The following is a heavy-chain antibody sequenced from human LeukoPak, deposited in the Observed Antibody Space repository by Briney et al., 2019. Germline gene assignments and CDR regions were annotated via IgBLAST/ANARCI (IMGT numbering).Heavy chain of an antibody. CDR1: GGSISSGGYY. CDR3: ARVWIVVVPAATSYNWFDP. J-gene: IGHJ5*02. Sequence: SETLSLTCTVSGGSISSGGYYWSWIRQHPGKGLEWIGYIYYSGSTYYNPSLKSRVTISVDTSKNQFSLKLSSVTAADTAVYYCARVWIVVVPAATSYNWFDPWGQGTLVTVSS. V-gene: IGHV4-31*03. D-gene: IGHD2-2*01. CDR2: IYYSGST.